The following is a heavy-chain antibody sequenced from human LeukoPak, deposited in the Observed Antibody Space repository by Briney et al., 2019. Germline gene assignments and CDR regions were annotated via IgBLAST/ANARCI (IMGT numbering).Heavy chain of an antibody. J-gene: IGHJ4*02. CDR1: GGTFSSYA. V-gene: IGHV1-69*05. CDR3: ARVTYYDSWSGYPGGGYYFDY. Sequence: SVKVSCKASGGTFSSYAISWVRQAPGQGLEWMGGIIPIFGTANYAQKFQGRVTITTDESTSTAYMELSSLRSDDTAVYYCARVTYYDSWSGYPGGGYYFDYWGQGTLVTVSS. CDR2: IIPIFGTA. D-gene: IGHD3-3*01.